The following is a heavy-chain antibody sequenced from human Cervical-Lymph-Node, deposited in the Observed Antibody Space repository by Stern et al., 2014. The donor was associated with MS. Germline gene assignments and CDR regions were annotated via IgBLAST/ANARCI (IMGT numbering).Heavy chain of an antibody. CDR2: IKKDGREK. D-gene: IGHD2-2*01. Sequence: EVHLVESGGGLVQPGGSLRLSCTASGFTFSTYWMTWVRQAPGTGLEWVANIKKDGREKYYVDTVKGRFTISRDNGKNSLYLQMNSLRAEDTAVYYCAREPADYCTRTSCVYYYGLDVWGQGTTVTVSS. J-gene: IGHJ6*02. CDR1: GFTFSTYW. V-gene: IGHV3-7*01. CDR3: AREPADYCTRTSCVYYYGLDV.